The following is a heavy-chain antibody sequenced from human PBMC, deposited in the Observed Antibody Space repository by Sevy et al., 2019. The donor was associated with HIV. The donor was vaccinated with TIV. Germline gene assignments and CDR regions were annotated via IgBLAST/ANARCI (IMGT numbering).Heavy chain of an antibody. J-gene: IGHJ3*02. Sequence: ASVKVSCKASGYTFTGYYMHWVRQAPGQGLEWMGWINPNSGGTNYAQKFQGWVTMTRDTSISTAYMELSRLRFDDTAVYYCARLRLGELSLSWGAFDIWGQGTMVTVSS. V-gene: IGHV1-2*04. CDR1: GYTFTGYY. CDR2: INPNSGGT. D-gene: IGHD3-16*02. CDR3: ARLRLGELSLSWGAFDI.